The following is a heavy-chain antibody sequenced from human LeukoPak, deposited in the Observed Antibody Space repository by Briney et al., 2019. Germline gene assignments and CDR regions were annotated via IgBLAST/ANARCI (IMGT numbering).Heavy chain of an antibody. CDR2: IYTSGST. Sequence: SETLSLTCTASGVSISSYYWSWIRQPAGKGLEWIGRIYTSGSTNYNPSLKSRVTMSVDTSKNQFSLKLSSVTAADTAVYYCAGSAKGTWLIYWGQGTLVTVSS. V-gene: IGHV4-4*07. D-gene: IGHD6-19*01. CDR1: GVSISSYY. J-gene: IGHJ4*02. CDR3: AGSAKGTWLIY.